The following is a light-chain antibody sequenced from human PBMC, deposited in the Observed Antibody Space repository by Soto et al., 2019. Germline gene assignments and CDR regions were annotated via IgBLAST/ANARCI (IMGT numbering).Light chain of an antibody. J-gene: IGLJ2*01. CDR2: YDD. CDR1: SSNVGNNA. CDR3: AVWDDSLNGVV. Sequence: QSVLTQPPSVSEAPRQRVTISCSGSSSNVGNNAVNWYQQLPGKAPKLLIYYDDLLPSGVSDRFSGSKSGTSASLAISGLQSEDEADYYCAVWDDSLNGVVFGGGPKLTVL. V-gene: IGLV1-36*01.